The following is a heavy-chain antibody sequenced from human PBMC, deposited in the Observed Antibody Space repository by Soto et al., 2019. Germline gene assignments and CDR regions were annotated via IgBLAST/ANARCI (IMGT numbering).Heavy chain of an antibody. V-gene: IGHV3-49*04. CDR2: IRSRGNGGTT. CDR3: TRVGVYSKTDL. Sequence: EVQLVESGGGLVQPGRSLRVSCTGFGFTFGDYGVSWVRQAPGKGLEWIGFIRSRGNGGTTEYAASVRGRFSFSREDSKSIAYLQMNSLQIEDTAVYYCTRVGVYSKTDLWGQGTLVTVSS. D-gene: IGHD2-15*01. CDR1: GFTFGDYG. J-gene: IGHJ5*02.